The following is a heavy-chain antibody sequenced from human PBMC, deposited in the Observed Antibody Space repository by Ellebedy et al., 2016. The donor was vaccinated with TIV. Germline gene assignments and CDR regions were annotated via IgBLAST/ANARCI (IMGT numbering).Heavy chain of an antibody. CDR2: MSSSGSTT. J-gene: IGHJ3*02. D-gene: IGHD7-27*01. Sequence: GESLKISCAASGFTFNSYSMNWVRQAPGKGLEWVSFMSSSGSTTYYADSVKGRFIISRDNAKNSLYLQMNSLRAEDTAVYYCARQLGWTFDIWGQGTMVTVSS. V-gene: IGHV3-48*04. CDR1: GFTFNSYS. CDR3: ARQLGWTFDI.